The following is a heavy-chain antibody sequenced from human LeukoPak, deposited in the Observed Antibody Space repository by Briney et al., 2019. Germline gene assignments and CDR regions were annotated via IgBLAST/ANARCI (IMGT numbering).Heavy chain of an antibody. J-gene: IGHJ2*01. D-gene: IGHD5-24*01. CDR3: ARPLRDGYNHWYFDL. V-gene: IGHV3-33*01. CDR2: IWYDGSYK. CDR1: GFTFSSYG. Sequence: SGRSLRLSCAASGFTFSSYGMHWVRQAPGKGLEWVAVIWYDGSYKYYADSVKGRFTISRDNSKNTLYLQMNSLRAEDTAVYYCARPLRDGYNHWYFDLWGRGTLVTVSS.